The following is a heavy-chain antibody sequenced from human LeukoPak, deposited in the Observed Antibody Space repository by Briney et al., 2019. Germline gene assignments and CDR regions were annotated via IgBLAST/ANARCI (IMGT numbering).Heavy chain of an antibody. CDR1: GFMFSNYA. Sequence: PGGSLRLSCAASGFMFSNYAMSWVRQAPGKGLEWVSSISSSSSYIYYADSVKGRFTISRDNAKNSLYLQMNSLRAEDTAVYYCAREAGYGDFDYWGQGTLVTVSS. V-gene: IGHV3-21*01. J-gene: IGHJ4*02. CDR3: AREAGYGDFDY. D-gene: IGHD2-21*01. CDR2: ISSSSSYI.